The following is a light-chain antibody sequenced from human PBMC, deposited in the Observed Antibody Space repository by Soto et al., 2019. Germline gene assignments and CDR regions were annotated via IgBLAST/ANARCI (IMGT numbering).Light chain of an antibody. J-gene: IGKJ5*01. Sequence: DIQMTQSPSTLPASVGDRVTITCRASQTISSWLAWYQQKPGKAPDLLIYDASRLAGGVPSRFSGSESGTEFTLTIGSLQPDDFAVYYCQQRSNWLITFGQGTRLEI. CDR3: QQRSNWLIT. V-gene: IGKV1-5*01. CDR2: DAS. CDR1: QTISSW.